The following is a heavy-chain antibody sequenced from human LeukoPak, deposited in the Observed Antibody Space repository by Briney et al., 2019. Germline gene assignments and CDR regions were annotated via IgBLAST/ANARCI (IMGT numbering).Heavy chain of an antibody. D-gene: IGHD3-16*01. CDR2: IIPIFGTA. J-gene: IGHJ6*02. CDR1: GNSISNYA. CDR3: TTRACHAGGCSSSFYYYYGLHF. Sequence: SVKVSCKASGNSISNYAVSWVRQAPGQGFERMGGIIPIFGTADYAQKFQGRVTITADQSTSTTYMALSSLKSEDTATYYCTTRACHAGGCSSSFYYYYGLHFWGQGTTVSVSS. V-gene: IGHV1-69*13.